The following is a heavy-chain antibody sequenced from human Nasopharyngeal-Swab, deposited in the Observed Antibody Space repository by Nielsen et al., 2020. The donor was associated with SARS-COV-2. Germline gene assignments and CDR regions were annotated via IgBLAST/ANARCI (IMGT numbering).Heavy chain of an antibody. CDR2: IKQDGSEK. CDR1: GFTFSRYW. D-gene: IGHD3-16*02. V-gene: IGHV3-7*01. Sequence: GESLKISCAGSGFTFSRYWMSWVRQAPGKGLEWVANIKQDGSEKYYEDSVKGRFTISRDNAKNSLYLQMNSLRAEDTAVYYCARDKGMRDYVWGSYRSSYYYYYGMDVWGQGTTVTVS. CDR3: ARDKGMRDYVWGSYRSSYYYYYGMDV. J-gene: IGHJ6*02.